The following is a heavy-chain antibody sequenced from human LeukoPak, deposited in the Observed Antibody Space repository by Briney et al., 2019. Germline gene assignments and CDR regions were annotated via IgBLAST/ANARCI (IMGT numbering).Heavy chain of an antibody. CDR3: ARLGIAVAGDFDY. V-gene: IGHV5-51*01. Sequence: GESLKISCKGSGYRFTSYWIGWVRQMPGKGLEWMGIIYSGDSDTRYSPSFQGQVTISADKSISTAYLQWSSLKASDTAMYYCARLGIAVAGDFDYWGQGTLVTVSS. D-gene: IGHD6-19*01. CDR1: GYRFTSYW. J-gene: IGHJ4*02. CDR2: IYSGDSDT.